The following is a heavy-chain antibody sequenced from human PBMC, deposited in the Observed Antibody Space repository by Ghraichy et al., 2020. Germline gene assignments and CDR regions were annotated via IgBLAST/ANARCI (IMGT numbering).Heavy chain of an antibody. CDR2: IYADGNS. CDR1: EFTVSTNF. CDR3: AAVRATIDY. V-gene: IGHV3-66*01. D-gene: IGHD5-12*01. J-gene: IGHJ4*02. Sequence: GGSLRLSCAASEFTVSTNFMSWVRQAPGKGLEWAAIIYADGNSYYADSVKGRFAISRDNSKNTLYLQMNSLRAEDTAVYYCAAVRATIDYWGQGTLVTVS.